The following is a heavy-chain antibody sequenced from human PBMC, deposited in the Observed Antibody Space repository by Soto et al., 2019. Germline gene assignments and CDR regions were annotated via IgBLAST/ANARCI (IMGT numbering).Heavy chain of an antibody. Sequence: SETLALTCTVSGGSISRGGYYWSWIRQHPGKGLEWIGYIYYSGSTYYNPSLKSRVTISVDTSKNQLSLKLSSVTAADTAVYYCARVKKDYYYGSGSYYSYYYYMDVWGKGTTVTVSS. CDR3: ARVKKDYYYGSGSYYSYYYYMDV. J-gene: IGHJ6*03. CDR1: GGSISRGGYY. V-gene: IGHV4-31*03. CDR2: IYYSGST. D-gene: IGHD3-10*01.